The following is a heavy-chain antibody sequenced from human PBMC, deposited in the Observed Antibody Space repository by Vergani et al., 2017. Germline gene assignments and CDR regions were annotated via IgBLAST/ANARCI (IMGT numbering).Heavy chain of an antibody. J-gene: IGHJ3*02. CDR1: GGTFSSYT. CDR3: ASAGAGLDAFDI. CDR2: IIPIVDIA. D-gene: IGHD6-19*01. Sequence: QVQLVQSGAAVKKPGSSVKVSCKASGGTFSSYTISWVRQSPGPGLERMGRIIPIVDIANYAQKFQGRVTITADKSTSTAYMELNSLRSEDTAVYYCASAGAGLDAFDIWGQGTMVTVSS. V-gene: IGHV1-69*02.